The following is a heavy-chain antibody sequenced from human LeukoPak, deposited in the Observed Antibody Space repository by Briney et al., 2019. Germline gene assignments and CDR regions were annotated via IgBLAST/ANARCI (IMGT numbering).Heavy chain of an antibody. CDR1: GGSISSRTYY. Sequence: SETLSLTCTVSGGSISSRTYYWAWIRQPPGKGLEWIGSINYSGKLTYNPSLKSRVTVSLDTSRNQFSLTLSSVTAADTAVYYCARMARWWFDAFDIWGQGTMVTVSS. CDR2: INYSGKL. V-gene: IGHV4-39*07. CDR3: ARMARWWFDAFDI. D-gene: IGHD2-15*01. J-gene: IGHJ3*02.